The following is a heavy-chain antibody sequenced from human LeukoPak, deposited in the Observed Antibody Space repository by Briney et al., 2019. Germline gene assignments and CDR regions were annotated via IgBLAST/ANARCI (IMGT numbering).Heavy chain of an antibody. J-gene: IGHJ4*02. D-gene: IGHD5-18*01. CDR3: ARTVDTAVVIYLKYYFDY. CDR2: INHSGST. V-gene: IGHV4-34*01. Sequence: SETLSLTCAVYGGSFSGYYWSWIRQPPGKGLEWIGEINHSGSTNYNPSLKSRVTISVDTSKNQFSLKLSSVTAADTAVYYCARTVDTAVVIYLKYYFDYWGQGTLVTVSS. CDR1: GGSFSGYY.